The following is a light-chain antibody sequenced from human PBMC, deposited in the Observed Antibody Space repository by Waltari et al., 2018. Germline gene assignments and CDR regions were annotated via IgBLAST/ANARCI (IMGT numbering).Light chain of an antibody. CDR3: QQYHNWPPWT. J-gene: IGKJ1*01. CDR2: DAS. Sequence: EIVMTQSPATLSVSPGEGVTLSCRASQSVSTKLAWYQLKPGQAPRLLSYDASSRATVIPARFSGSGSGTEFSLIIIILQSEDCALFYFQQYHNWPPWTFGQGTKVEIK. V-gene: IGKV3D-15*01. CDR1: QSVSTK.